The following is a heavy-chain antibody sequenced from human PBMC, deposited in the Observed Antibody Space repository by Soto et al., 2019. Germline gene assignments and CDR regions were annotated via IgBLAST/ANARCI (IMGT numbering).Heavy chain of an antibody. J-gene: IGHJ4*02. CDR1: GITFSSYT. D-gene: IGHD4-17*01. V-gene: IGHV3-23*01. CDR2: ISGSGVST. CDR3: ARGPLDRGVTTDY. Sequence: GGSLRLSCAASGITFSSYTMTWVRQAPGKGLEWVSSISGSGVSTYYADSVKGRFTISRDNSKNTLYLQMNSLRGEDTAVYHRARGPLDRGVTTDYWGQGTLVTVSS.